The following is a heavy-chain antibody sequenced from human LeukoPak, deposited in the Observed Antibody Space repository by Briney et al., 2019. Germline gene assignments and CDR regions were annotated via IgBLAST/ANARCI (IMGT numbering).Heavy chain of an antibody. Sequence: SETLSLTCTVSGGSISSYYWSWIRQPPGKGLEWIGYIYYSGSTNYNPSLKSRVTISVDTSKNQFSLKLSSVTAADTAVYYCARARWNGYYRKTPYYFDYWGQGTLVTVSS. V-gene: IGHV4-59*01. D-gene: IGHD3-3*01. J-gene: IGHJ4*02. CDR2: IYYSGST. CDR1: GGSISSYY. CDR3: ARARWNGYYRKTPYYFDY.